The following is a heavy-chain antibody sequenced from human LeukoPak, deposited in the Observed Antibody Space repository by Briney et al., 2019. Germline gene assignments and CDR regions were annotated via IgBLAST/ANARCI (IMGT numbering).Heavy chain of an antibody. CDR1: GGSISTYY. V-gene: IGHV4-59*12. CDR2: IYHSGST. D-gene: IGHD1-1*01. CDR3: ARVDGSYFDY. J-gene: IGHJ4*02. Sequence: SETLSLTCTVSGGSISTYYWSWIRQPPGKGLEWIGYIYHSGSTYYNPSLKSRVTISVDRSKNQFSLKLSSVTAADTAVYYCARVDGSYFDYWGQGTLVTVSS.